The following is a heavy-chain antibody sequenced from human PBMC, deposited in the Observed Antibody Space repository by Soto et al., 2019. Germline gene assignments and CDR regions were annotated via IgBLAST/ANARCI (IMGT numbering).Heavy chain of an antibody. CDR2: VKRKSDGETT. CDR1: GFIFGDAW. V-gene: IGHV3-15*05. CDR3: AAGSSFEH. D-gene: IGHD2-15*01. J-gene: IGHJ4*02. Sequence: GGSLRLSCAGSGFIFGDAWPSWVRQAPGQGLEWVGRVKRKSDGETTDYAAPVTGRFTISRDDSKPTVYLQMNSLKIEDTGIYDSAAGSSFEHWGQGTLVTVSS.